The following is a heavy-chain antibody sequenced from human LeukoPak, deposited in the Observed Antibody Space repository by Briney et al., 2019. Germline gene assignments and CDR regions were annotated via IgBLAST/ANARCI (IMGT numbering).Heavy chain of an antibody. CDR2: ISAYNGNT. J-gene: IGHJ1*01. V-gene: IGHV1-18*04. D-gene: IGHD6-19*01. Sequence: ASVKVSCKASGYTFTSYGISWVRQAPGQGLEWMGWISAYNGNTNYAQKLQGRVTTTTDTSTSTAYMELRSLRSDDTAVYYCARDEREGSGWYNPAEYFQHWGQGTLVTVSS. CDR3: ARDEREGSGWYNPAEYFQH. CDR1: GYTFTSYG.